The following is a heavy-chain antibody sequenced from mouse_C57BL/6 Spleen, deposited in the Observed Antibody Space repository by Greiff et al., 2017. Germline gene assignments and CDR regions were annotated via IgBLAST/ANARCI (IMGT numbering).Heavy chain of an antibody. CDR3: ARRGANYFDS. CDR2: IDPSDSYT. J-gene: IGHJ2*01. CDR1: GYTFTSYW. V-gene: IGHV1-69*01. Sequence: QVQLQQPGAELVMPGASVKLSCKASGYTFTSYWMHWVKQRPGQGLEWIGEIDPSDSYTNYNQKFKGKSTLTVDKSSSTAYMQLSSLTSEDSAVYYCARRGANYFDSGAKAPLSQSPQ.